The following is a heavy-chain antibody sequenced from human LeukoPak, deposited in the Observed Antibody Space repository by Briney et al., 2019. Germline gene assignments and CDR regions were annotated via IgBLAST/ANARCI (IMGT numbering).Heavy chain of an antibody. Sequence: GESLKISCKGSGYIFTSCSIGWVRQLPGKGLEWMGIIYPGDSDTRYSPSFQGQVTISADKSISTAYLQWSSLKASDTAMYYCARQILYSSSWYYWFDPWGQGTLVTVSS. CDR3: ARQILYSSSWYYWFDP. V-gene: IGHV5-51*01. J-gene: IGHJ5*02. CDR1: GYIFTSCS. D-gene: IGHD6-13*01. CDR2: IYPGDSDT.